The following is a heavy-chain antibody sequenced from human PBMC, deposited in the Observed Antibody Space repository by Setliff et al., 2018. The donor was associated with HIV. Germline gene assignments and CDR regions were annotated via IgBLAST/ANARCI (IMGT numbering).Heavy chain of an antibody. J-gene: IGHJ4*02. D-gene: IGHD2-21*02. CDR2: VFYSGST. Sequence: SETLSLTCSVSGDSINSRPYYYGWLRQPPGKGLEWIGNVFYSGSTYYNPSLKSRVSMSIDTSRNQFSLKLTSVTAADTAVYFCARFPAVVTAPGFWGRGTLVTVSS. CDR3: ARFPAVVTAPGF. V-gene: IGHV4-39*01. CDR1: GDSINSRPYY.